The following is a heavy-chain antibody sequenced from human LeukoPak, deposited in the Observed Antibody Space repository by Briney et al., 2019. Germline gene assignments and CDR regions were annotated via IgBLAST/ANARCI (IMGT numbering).Heavy chain of an antibody. CDR3: ARGIAAAGRGNWFDP. CDR2: INPSGGST. D-gene: IGHD6-13*01. CDR1: GYTFTSYY. J-gene: IGHJ5*02. Sequence: ASVKVSCKASGYTFTSYYMHWVRQAPGQGLEWMGIINPSGGSTSYAQKFQGRVTMTRDMSTSTDYMELSSLRSEDTAVYYCARGIAAAGRGNWFDPWGQGTLVTVSS. V-gene: IGHV1-46*01.